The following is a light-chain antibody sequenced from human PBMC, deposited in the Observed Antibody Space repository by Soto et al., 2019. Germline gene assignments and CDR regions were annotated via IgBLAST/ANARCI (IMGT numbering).Light chain of an antibody. J-gene: IGLJ2*01. CDR2: NNN. V-gene: IGLV1-40*01. CDR3: ATWDDTLNGL. Sequence: QSVLTQPPSVSGAPGQRVTISCTGSSSNIGAGFDVHWYHQIAGTAPKLLIYNNNQRPSGVPDRFSGSKSGTSASLAISDLQSEDEADYYCATWDDTLNGLFGGGTKLTVL. CDR1: SSNIGAGFD.